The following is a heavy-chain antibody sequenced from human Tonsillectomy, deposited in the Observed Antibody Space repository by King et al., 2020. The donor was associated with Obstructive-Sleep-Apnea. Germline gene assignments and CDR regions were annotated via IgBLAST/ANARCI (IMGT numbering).Heavy chain of an antibody. D-gene: IGHD5-24*01. Sequence: VQLQESGPGLVKPSGTLSLTCVVSGGSISTTNWWSWVRQPPGKGLRWIGEIHHSGSTNYNPSLKSRVTISVDKSKNQFSLKVSSVTAADTAVYYCARVRWRPAYYGMDVWGQGTTVTVSS. J-gene: IGHJ6*02. V-gene: IGHV4-4*02. CDR2: IHHSGST. CDR1: GGSISTTNW. CDR3: ARVRWRPAYYGMDV.